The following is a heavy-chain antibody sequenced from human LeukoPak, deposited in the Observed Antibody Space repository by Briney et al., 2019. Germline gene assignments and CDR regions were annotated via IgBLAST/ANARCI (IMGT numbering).Heavy chain of an antibody. CDR3: AKGSAQYYFDS. D-gene: IGHD3-10*01. CDR1: GFTSKNYA. V-gene: IGHV3-23*01. J-gene: IGHJ4*02. CDR2: IIESGEST. Sequence: GGSLRLSCAASGFTSKNYAMYWVRQAPGKGLEWVSAIIESGESTYYTDSVKGRFTISRDNSKNTLYLQMNSLRAEDTAFYYCAKGSAQYYFDSWGQGTLVTVSS.